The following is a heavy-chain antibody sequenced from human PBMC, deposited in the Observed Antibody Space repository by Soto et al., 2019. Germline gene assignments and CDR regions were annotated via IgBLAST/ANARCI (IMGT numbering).Heavy chain of an antibody. V-gene: IGHV3-30*18. J-gene: IGHJ6*02. Sequence: QVQLVESGGGVVQPGRSLRLSCAASGFTFSSYGMHWVRQAPGKGLEWVAVISYDGSNKYYADSVKGRFTISRDNSKNTLYLQMNSLRAEDTAVYYCAKDDRYWPIDYYYYGMDVWGQGTTVTVSS. CDR1: GFTFSSYG. CDR2: ISYDGSNK. D-gene: IGHD2-8*02. CDR3: AKDDRYWPIDYYYYGMDV.